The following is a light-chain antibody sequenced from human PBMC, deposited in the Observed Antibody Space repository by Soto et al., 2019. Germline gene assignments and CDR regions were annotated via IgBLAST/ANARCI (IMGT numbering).Light chain of an antibody. CDR1: QSISSN. Sequence: EILMTQSPATLSVSPGERATLSCRASQSISSNLAWYQQKPGQAPRLLIYGASTGGTGIPARFSGSGSGTEFTPTSSSLPYEYSAVYYYQQYNNSLTFGGGTKVEIK. CDR3: QQYNNSLT. V-gene: IGKV3-15*01. J-gene: IGKJ4*01. CDR2: GAS.